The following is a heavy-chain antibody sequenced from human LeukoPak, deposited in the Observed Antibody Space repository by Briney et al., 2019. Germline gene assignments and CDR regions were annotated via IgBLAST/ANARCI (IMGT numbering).Heavy chain of an antibody. Sequence: GGSLRLSCAASGFTSSSYGMHWVRQAPGKGLEWVAVIWYDGTNKYYADSVKGRFTISRDNSKNTLYLQMNSLRAEDTAVYYCARIGGDRHPIEYWGQGTLVTVSS. CDR3: ARIGGDRHPIEY. J-gene: IGHJ4*02. D-gene: IGHD2-21*02. CDR1: GFTSSSYG. V-gene: IGHV3-33*01. CDR2: IWYDGTNK.